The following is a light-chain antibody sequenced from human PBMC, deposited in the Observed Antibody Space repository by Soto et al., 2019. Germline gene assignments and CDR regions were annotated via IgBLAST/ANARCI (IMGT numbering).Light chain of an antibody. J-gene: IGKJ3*01. CDR2: GAS. CDR1: QSVGSSY. V-gene: IGKV3-20*01. Sequence: EIVLTQSPGTLSVSPGERVTLSCRASQSVGSSYLAWYQQRPGQAPRLLIFGASYRATGIPDRFSGSGSGTDFTLTISRLEPEDFAVYYCQQYSSSPPEFTFGPGTKVEIK. CDR3: QQYSSSPPEFT.